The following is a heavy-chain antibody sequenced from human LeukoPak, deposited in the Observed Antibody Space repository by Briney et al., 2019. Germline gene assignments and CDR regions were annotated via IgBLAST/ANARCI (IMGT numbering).Heavy chain of an antibody. CDR2: IWYDGRNQ. Sequence: PGGSLRLSCAASGFTFSHYGMHWVRQAPGKGLEWVAVIWYDGRNQYHTDTVKGRFTISRDNSKNTLYLQMNSLRAEDTAVYYCARGNGDYDYWGQGTLVTVSS. J-gene: IGHJ4*02. CDR3: ARGNGDYDY. V-gene: IGHV3-33*01. CDR1: GFTFSHYG. D-gene: IGHD4-17*01.